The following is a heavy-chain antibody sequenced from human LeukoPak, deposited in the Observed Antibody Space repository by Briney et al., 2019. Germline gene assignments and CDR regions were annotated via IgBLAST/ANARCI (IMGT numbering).Heavy chain of an antibody. CDR2: IYYSEST. V-gene: IGHV4-39*01. J-gene: IGHJ5*02. Sequence: AETLSLTCTVSGVPIRRSSYYWGWMPPPPGKEREWMGSIYYSESTYYNPSLKRRANISVDTSKNQFSLKARSVAAAGTAVNYAGGRRWKEVNSFETTGQGKLVTVSS. CDR1: GVPIRRSSYY. D-gene: IGHD1-1*01. CDR3: GGRRWKEVNSFET.